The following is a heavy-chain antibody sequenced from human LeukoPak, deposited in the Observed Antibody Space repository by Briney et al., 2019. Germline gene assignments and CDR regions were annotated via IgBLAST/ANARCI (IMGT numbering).Heavy chain of an antibody. CDR3: ARETTDVGYYYGMDA. V-gene: IGHV4-59*01. Sequence: SETLSLTCTVSGGSISSYYWSWIRQPPGKGLEWIGYIYYSGSTNYNPSLKSRVTISVDTSKNQFSLKLSSVTAADTAVYYCARETTDVGYYYGMDAWGQGTTVTVSS. CDR1: GGSISSYY. J-gene: IGHJ6*02. D-gene: IGHD1-14*01. CDR2: IYYSGST.